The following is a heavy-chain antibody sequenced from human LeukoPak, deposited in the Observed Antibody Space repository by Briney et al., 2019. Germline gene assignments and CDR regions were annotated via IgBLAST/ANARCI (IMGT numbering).Heavy chain of an antibody. Sequence: GGSLRLSCAASGFTFSDYYMSWIRQAPGKGLEWVSYISSSGSTIYYADSVKGRFTISRDNSKNTLYLQMNSLRAEDTAVYYCASTREGAHTYYDILTGYPTPYYYGMDVWGQGTTVTVSS. D-gene: IGHD3-9*01. V-gene: IGHV3-11*01. CDR2: ISSSGSTI. J-gene: IGHJ6*02. CDR1: GFTFSDYY. CDR3: ASTREGAHTYYDILTGYPTPYYYGMDV.